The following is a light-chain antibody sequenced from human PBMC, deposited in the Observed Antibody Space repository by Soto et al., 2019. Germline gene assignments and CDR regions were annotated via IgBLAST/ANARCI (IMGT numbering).Light chain of an antibody. J-gene: IGKJ5*01. CDR1: QSVSSY. CDR2: GAS. Sequence: EIVLTQSPATLSLSPGERATLSCRASQSVSSYLAWYQQKPGQAPRLLIYGASTRATGIPARFSGSGSGTEFTVSISSLQSEDFAVYYCQQHNNWPITFGQGTRLEIK. V-gene: IGKV3D-15*01. CDR3: QQHNNWPIT.